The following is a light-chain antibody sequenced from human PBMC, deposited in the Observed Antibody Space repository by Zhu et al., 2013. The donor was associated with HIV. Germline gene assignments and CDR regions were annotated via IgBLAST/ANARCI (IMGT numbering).Light chain of an antibody. J-gene: IGKJ2*01. CDR1: QGIDNS. CDR2: AAS. V-gene: IGKV1-17*03. Sequence: DIQMTQSPSAMSASVGDRVTITCRASQGIDNSLAWFQQKPGKVPERLIYAASTLHSGVPARFSGSGSGTEFTLTISSLQPEDFATYHCLQHKTYPYTFGQGTKLEMK. CDR3: LQHKTYPYT.